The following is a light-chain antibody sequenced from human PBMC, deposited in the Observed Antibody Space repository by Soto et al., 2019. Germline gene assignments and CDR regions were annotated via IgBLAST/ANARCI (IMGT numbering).Light chain of an antibody. V-gene: IGKV3D-11*01. CDR2: DVS. J-gene: IGKJ5*01. CDR3: QQRNNWPPGIT. Sequence: EIVLTQSPATLSVSPGERVTLSCRAGQGVTTNFAWYQQKSGQSPRLLIYDVSSRATGVPSRFSGTGPETDFTLTISSLEPEDFAVYYCQQRNNWPPGITFGQGTRLEIK. CDR1: QGVTTN.